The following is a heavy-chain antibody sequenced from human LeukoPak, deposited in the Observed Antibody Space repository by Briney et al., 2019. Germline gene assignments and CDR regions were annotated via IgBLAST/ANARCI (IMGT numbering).Heavy chain of an antibody. V-gene: IGHV4-59*01. J-gene: IGHJ4*02. CDR2: IYHSGST. Sequence: PSETLPLTCTVSGGSISSYYWSWIRQPPGKGLEWIGYIYHSGSTSYNPSLRSRVTISVDTSKNQFSLKLTSVTAADTAVYYCARVHDSSGYLYFDYWAREPWSPSPQ. CDR1: GGSISSYY. CDR3: ARVHDSSGYLYFDY. D-gene: IGHD3-22*01.